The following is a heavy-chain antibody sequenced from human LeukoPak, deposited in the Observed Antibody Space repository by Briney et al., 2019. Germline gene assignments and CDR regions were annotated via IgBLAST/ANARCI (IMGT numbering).Heavy chain of an antibody. Sequence: GGSLRLSCAASGFTVSSNYMSWVRQAPGKGREWVSVIYSGGSTYYADSVKGRFTISRDNSKNTLYLQMNSLRAEDTAVYYCAREGSSITKYYYMDVWGKGTTVTISS. J-gene: IGHJ6*03. CDR2: IYSGGST. D-gene: IGHD5-12*01. V-gene: IGHV3-66*01. CDR1: GFTVSSNY. CDR3: AREGSSITKYYYMDV.